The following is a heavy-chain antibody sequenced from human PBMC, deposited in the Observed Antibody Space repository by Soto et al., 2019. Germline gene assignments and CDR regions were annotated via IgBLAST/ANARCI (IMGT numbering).Heavy chain of an antibody. D-gene: IGHD2-2*01. CDR2: ISFDGRNT. Sequence: QVQLVESGGGVVQSGRSLRLSCAAFGFNFGDYTMHWVRQTPGKGLEWVALISFDGRNTYYADAVKGRFTISRDNSRNSMYVQMTSLNREDTALYDCARGHTFCISTSCYFDWVDPWGQGTQVTVSP. CDR1: GFNFGDYT. CDR3: ARGHTFCISTSCYFDWVDP. J-gene: IGHJ5*02. V-gene: IGHV3-30*04.